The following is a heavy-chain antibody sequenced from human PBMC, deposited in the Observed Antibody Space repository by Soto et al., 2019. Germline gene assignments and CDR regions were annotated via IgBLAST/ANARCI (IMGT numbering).Heavy chain of an antibody. Sequence: ASVKVSGKASGYTFTSYAMHWVRQAPGQRLEWMGWINAGNGNTKYSQKFQGRVTITRDTSASTAYMELSSLRSEDTAVYYCARSITMVRGVLNIFDYWGQGTLVTVSS. CDR3: ARSITMVRGVLNIFDY. CDR1: GYTFTSYA. D-gene: IGHD3-10*01. J-gene: IGHJ4*02. CDR2: INAGNGNT. V-gene: IGHV1-3*01.